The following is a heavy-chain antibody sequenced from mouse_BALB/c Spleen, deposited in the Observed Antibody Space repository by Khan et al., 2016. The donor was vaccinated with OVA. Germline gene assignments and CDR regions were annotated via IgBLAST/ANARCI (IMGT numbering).Heavy chain of an antibody. V-gene: IGHV1-9*01. D-gene: IGHD2-2*01. CDR3: AGGGYGGFAY. J-gene: IGHJ3*01. CDR1: GYTFSSYW. CDR2: ILPGSLSI. Sequence: QVQLQQSGADLMKPGASVMISCKAIGYTFSSYWIEWVKQRPGHGLEWIGDILPGSLSINYNEKFKGKATFTAATSSNTAYRQRSGLTSEDSAVYHGAGGGYGGFAYWGQGALVTVTA.